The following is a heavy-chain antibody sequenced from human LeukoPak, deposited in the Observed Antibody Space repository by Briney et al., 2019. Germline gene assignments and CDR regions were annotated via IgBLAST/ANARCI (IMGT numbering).Heavy chain of an antibody. CDR1: GFTFSNYS. CDR3: AKDADTATIIYWYFDL. V-gene: IGHV3-21*01. Sequence: GGSLRLSCSASGFTFSNYSMNWVRQAPGKGLEWVSSIGSSSHFRYYADSLKGRVTISRDNAKNSLYLQMNSLRAEDTAVYYCAKDADTATIIYWYFDLWGRGTLVSVSS. J-gene: IGHJ2*01. D-gene: IGHD5-18*01. CDR2: IGSSSHFR.